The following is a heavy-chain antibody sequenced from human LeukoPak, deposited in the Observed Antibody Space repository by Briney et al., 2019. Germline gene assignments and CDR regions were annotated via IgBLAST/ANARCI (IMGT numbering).Heavy chain of an antibody. Sequence: GGSLRLSCAASGFTFSDYYMSLIRQAPGKGLEWVSYISSSGSTIYYADSVKGRFTISRDNAKNSLYLQMNSLRAEDTAVYYCAMTYVWGSYRYRGKDYWGQGTLVTVSS. CDR3: AMTYVWGSYRYRGKDY. V-gene: IGHV3-11*01. D-gene: IGHD3-16*02. CDR2: ISSSGSTI. CDR1: GFTFSDYY. J-gene: IGHJ4*02.